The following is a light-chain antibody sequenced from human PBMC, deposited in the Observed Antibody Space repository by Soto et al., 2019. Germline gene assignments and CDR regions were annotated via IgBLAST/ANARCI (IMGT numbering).Light chain of an antibody. CDR1: SSNIGAGYG. CDR3: QTADTSLSVV. J-gene: IGLJ3*02. Sequence: QSVLTQPPSVSGAPGQRVTISCTGSSSNIGAGYGVHWYQHLPGAAPKLLIFQNNIRPSGVPDRFSGSQSDTSAYLAITGLQPEDEADYYCQTADTSLSVVFGGGTKLTVL. CDR2: QNN. V-gene: IGLV1-40*01.